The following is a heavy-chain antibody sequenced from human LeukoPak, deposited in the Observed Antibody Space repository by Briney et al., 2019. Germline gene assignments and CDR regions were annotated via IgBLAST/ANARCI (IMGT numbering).Heavy chain of an antibody. CDR3: ARADCSASTCYLRRSWFDP. D-gene: IGHD3-9*01. CDR2: ISPKSDFI. CDR1: GFSINSYD. V-gene: IGHV3-21*01. Sequence: GGSLRLSCTASGFSINSYDMNWVRQAPGKGLEWVSSISPKSDFIYYSDSVRGRFTVSRDNADNSLYLQMNSLRAEDTAVYYCARADCSASTCYLRRSWFDPWGQGTLVTVSS. J-gene: IGHJ5*02.